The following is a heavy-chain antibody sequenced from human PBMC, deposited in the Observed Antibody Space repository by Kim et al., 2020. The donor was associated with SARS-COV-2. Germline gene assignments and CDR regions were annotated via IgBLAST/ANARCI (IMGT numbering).Heavy chain of an antibody. CDR1: GGSISSSNW. V-gene: IGHV4-4*02. D-gene: IGHD4-17*01. CDR2: IYHSGST. J-gene: IGHJ3*02. CDR3: ARALPMFDYGDYHDAFDI. Sequence: SETLSLTCAVSGGSISSSNWWSWVRQPPGKGLEWIGEIYHSGSTNYNPSLKSRVTISVDKSKNQFSLKLSSVTAADTAVYYCARALPMFDYGDYHDAFDIWGQGTMVTVSS.